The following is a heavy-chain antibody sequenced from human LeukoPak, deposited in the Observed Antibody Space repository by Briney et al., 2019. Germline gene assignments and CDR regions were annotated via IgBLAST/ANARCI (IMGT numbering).Heavy chain of an antibody. CDR1: GFSFNNYA. Sequence: PGGSLRLSCAASGFSFNNYAMSWVRQAPGKALEWVSAISTTGGSTYYADSVKGRFTISRDNSKNTLSLQMDSLRVEDTAVYYCAKDWTTVVTPKGYYFDSWGQGTLVTVSS. J-gene: IGHJ4*02. V-gene: IGHV3-23*01. CDR3: AKDWTTVVTPKGYYFDS. CDR2: ISTTGGST. D-gene: IGHD4-23*01.